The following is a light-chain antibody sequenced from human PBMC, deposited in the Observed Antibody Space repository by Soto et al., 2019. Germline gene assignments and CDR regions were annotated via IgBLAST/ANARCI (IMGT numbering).Light chain of an antibody. Sequence: QSVLTQSPSASASLGASVKLTCTLSSGHSSYAIAWHQQQPEKGPRYLMKLNSDGSHSKGDGIPDRFSGSSSGAERYLTISSLQSEDEADYYCQTWGNGIPYVVFGGGTKLTVL. CDR3: QTWGNGIPYVV. V-gene: IGLV4-69*01. CDR1: SGHSSYA. CDR2: LNSDGSH. J-gene: IGLJ2*01.